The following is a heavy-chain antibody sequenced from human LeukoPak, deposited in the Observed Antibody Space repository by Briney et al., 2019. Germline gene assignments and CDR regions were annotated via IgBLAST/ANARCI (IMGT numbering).Heavy chain of an antibody. D-gene: IGHD1-26*01. Sequence: GGSLRLSCAASGFTFSSYAMSWVRQAPGKGLEGVSAISGSGGSTYYADSVKGRFTISRDNSKNTLYLQMNSLRAEDTAVYYCAKEPVGATHLNWFDPWGQGTLVTVSS. V-gene: IGHV3-23*01. CDR2: ISGSGGST. CDR3: AKEPVGATHLNWFDP. J-gene: IGHJ5*02. CDR1: GFTFSSYA.